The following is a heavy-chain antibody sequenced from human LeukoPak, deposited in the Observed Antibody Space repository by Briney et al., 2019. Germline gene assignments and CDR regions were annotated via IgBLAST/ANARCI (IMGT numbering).Heavy chain of an antibody. CDR1: GFTFSTVW. Sequence: GGSLRLSCAVSGFTFSTVWMCWVRQAPGKGLECVANIKPDGSEKYYVDSVKGRFTISRDNAKNSLYLQMDSLRAEDTAVYYCATYLNLGNWGQGTLVTVSS. D-gene: IGHD1-14*01. J-gene: IGHJ4*02. V-gene: IGHV3-7*01. CDR2: IKPDGSEK. CDR3: ATYLNLGN.